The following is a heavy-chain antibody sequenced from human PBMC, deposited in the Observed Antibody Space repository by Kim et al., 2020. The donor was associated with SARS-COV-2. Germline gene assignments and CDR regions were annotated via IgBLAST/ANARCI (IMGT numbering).Heavy chain of an antibody. J-gene: IGHJ3*02. CDR2: IKQDGSEK. D-gene: IGHD3-22*01. CDR3: ARDRFSKWLLALDAFDI. V-gene: IGHV3-7*01. CDR1: GFTFSSYW. Sequence: GGSLRLSCAASGFTFSSYWMSWVRQAPGKGLEWVANIKQDGSEKYYVDSVKGRFTISRDNAKNSLYLQMNSLRAEDTAVYYCARDRFSKWLLALDAFDIWGQGTMVTVSS.